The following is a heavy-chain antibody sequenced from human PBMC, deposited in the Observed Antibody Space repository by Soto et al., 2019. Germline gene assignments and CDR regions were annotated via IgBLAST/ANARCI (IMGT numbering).Heavy chain of an antibody. CDR2: IYYSGST. D-gene: IGHD1-26*01. J-gene: IGHJ3*02. V-gene: IGHV4-59*08. CDR1: AGSISSYY. Sequence: QVQLQESGPGLVKPSETLSLTCTVSAGSISSYYWSWIRQPPGKGLEWVGYIYYSGSTNYNPSLKSRVTISVDTSKNQFSLKLSSVTAADTAVYYCARRYGSAFDIWGQATMVTVSS. CDR3: ARRYGSAFDI.